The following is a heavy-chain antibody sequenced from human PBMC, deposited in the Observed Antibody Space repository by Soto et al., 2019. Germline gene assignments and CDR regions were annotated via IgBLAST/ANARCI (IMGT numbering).Heavy chain of an antibody. CDR3: ARASFPGYSDYIYYFNY. Sequence: GGSLRLSCAASGFTFSDYYMSWIRQAQGKGLEWVSYISSTGSTIYYADSVKGRFTISTDNAKNSLYLQMNSLRAEDTAVYYCARASFPGYSDYIYYFNYWAPGTLVAAST. CDR2: ISSTGSTI. J-gene: IGHJ4*02. V-gene: IGHV3-11*01. CDR1: GFTFSDYY. D-gene: IGHD4-17*01.